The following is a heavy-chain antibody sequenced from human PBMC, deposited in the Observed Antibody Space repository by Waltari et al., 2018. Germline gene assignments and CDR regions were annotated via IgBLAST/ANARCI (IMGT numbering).Heavy chain of an antibody. CDR2: VNPSSGDT. V-gene: IGHV1-2*06. CDR3: AKTGDFYSLEY. Sequence: QVPLVQSGAEVTRPGASVMVSCTASGYTLRGYYINWVRQAPGQGLEWMGRVNPSSGDTDYAQKFQGRVTMTRDTSINTAYLELTSLTSDDTAVYYCAKTGDFYSLEYWGQGSLVTVSS. J-gene: IGHJ4*02. D-gene: IGHD3-3*01. CDR1: GYTLRGYY.